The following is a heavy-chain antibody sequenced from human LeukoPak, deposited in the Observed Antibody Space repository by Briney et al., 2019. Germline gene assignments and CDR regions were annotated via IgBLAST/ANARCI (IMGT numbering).Heavy chain of an antibody. CDR1: GVSISSYY. CDR3: ARGAHYYDFWSVFDY. J-gene: IGHJ4*02. CDR2: IYYSGST. D-gene: IGHD3-3*01. Sequence: PSETLSLTCNVSGVSISSYYWSWIRQPPGKGLEWIGYIYYSGSTNYNPSLKSRVTISVDTSKNQFSLKLSSVTAADTAVYYCARGAHYYDFWSVFDYWGQGTLVTVSS. V-gene: IGHV4-59*01.